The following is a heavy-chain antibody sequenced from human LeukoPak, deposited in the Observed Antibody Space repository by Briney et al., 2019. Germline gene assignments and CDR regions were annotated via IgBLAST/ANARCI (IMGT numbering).Heavy chain of an antibody. CDR1: GFTFSNYG. D-gene: IGHD4-23*01. Sequence: GGSLRLSCAASGFTFSNYGMHWVRQAPGKGLEWVAFIRYDGSNEYYTDSVKGRFTISRDNSKNTLSLQLNSLRAEDTAVYYCARSDDYGGSPYYYYGMDVWGQGTTVTVS. V-gene: IGHV3-30*02. J-gene: IGHJ6*02. CDR2: IRYDGSNE. CDR3: ARSDDYGGSPYYYYGMDV.